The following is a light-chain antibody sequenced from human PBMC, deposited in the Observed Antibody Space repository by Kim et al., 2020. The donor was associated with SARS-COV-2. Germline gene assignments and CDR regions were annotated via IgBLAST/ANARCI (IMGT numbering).Light chain of an antibody. J-gene: IGKJ5*01. V-gene: IGKV3-20*01. CDR1: QSVADNY. CDR2: GAS. Sequence: EIVLTQSPGIVYLSPGERATLSCRASQSVADNYLAWYQQRRGLAPRLLIYGASSRASDIPDRFSGSGSETDFTLTISRLEPEDFAVYYCQQYASSPITFGQGRRLEIK. CDR3: QQYASSPIT.